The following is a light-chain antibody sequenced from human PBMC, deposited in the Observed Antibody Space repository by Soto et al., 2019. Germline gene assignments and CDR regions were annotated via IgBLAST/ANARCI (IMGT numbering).Light chain of an antibody. CDR1: HSVNSD. J-gene: IGKJ2*01. CDR2: GAS. V-gene: IGKV3-15*01. CDR3: QQYNNWPTFT. Sequence: EVMVTQSPASLSVSPGERATLSCRTSHSVNSDLAWYQHKPGQAPRLLIYGASTRATGIPARFSGSASGTEFTLTITSLQSEDFAVYYCQQYNNWPTFTFGQGTKLDIK.